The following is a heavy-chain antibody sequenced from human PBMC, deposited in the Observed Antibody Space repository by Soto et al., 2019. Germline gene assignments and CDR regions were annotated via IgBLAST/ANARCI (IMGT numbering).Heavy chain of an antibody. CDR3: ARQGPYGLDV. V-gene: IGHV4-59*08. Sequence: PSETLSLTCTVSYGSISSYYWSWFRQPPGKGLEWIGYIYYSGSTNYNPSLKSRVTISVDTSKNQFSLKLSSVTAADTAVYYCARQGPYGLDVWGQGTTVTVSS. CDR1: YGSISSYY. CDR2: IYYSGST. J-gene: IGHJ6*01.